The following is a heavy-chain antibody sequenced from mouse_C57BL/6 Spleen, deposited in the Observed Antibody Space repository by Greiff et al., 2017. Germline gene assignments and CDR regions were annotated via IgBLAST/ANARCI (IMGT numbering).Heavy chain of an antibody. J-gene: IGHJ3*01. Sequence: DVMLVESGGGLVQPKGSLKLSCAASGFSFNTYAMNWVRQAPGKGLEWVARIRSKSNNYATYYADSVKDRFTISRDDSESMLYLQMNNLKTEVTAMYYCVWRGFAYWGQGTLVTVSA. CDR2: IRSKSNNYAT. CDR1: GFSFNTYA. V-gene: IGHV10-1*01. CDR3: VWRGFAY.